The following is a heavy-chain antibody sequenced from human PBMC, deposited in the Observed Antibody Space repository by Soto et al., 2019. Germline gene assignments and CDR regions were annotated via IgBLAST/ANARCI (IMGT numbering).Heavy chain of an antibody. J-gene: IGHJ4*02. V-gene: IGHV3-30-3*01. CDR2: ISYDGGNK. CDR1: GFTFSSYA. Sequence: QVQLVESGGGVVQPGRSLRLSCAASGFTFSSYAIHWVRQAPGKGLEWVGFISYDGGNKFYADSVKGRFTISRDNSKNTLDLQMNSLRAEDTALYYCARDELRALAYWGQGTLVTVS. D-gene: IGHD1-7*01. CDR3: ARDELRALAY.